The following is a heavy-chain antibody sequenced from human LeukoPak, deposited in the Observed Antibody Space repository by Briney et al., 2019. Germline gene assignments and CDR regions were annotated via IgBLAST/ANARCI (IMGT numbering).Heavy chain of an antibody. CDR3: ARGHGYYDSSGYYSFDY. V-gene: IGHV1-46*01. CDR1: GYTFTSYY. CDR2: INPSGGST. D-gene: IGHD3-22*01. J-gene: IGHJ4*02. Sequence: ASVKVSCKASGYTFTSYYMHWVRQAPGQGLEWMGIINPSGGSTSYAQKFQGRVTMTRDTSTSTVYMELSSLRSEDTAVYYCARGHGYYDSSGYYSFDYWGQGTLVTVSS.